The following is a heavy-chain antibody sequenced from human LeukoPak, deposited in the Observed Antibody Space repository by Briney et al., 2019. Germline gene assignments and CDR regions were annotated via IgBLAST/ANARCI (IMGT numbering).Heavy chain of an antibody. V-gene: IGHV1-69*04. J-gene: IGHJ2*01. CDR1: GGTXSSYA. Sequence: GSSVKVSCKAPGGTXSSYAISWVRQAPGQGLEWMGRIIPILGIPNYAQKFQGRVTITADKSTTTAYMELSSLRSEDTAVYYCATEAIVVVTARDYWYFDLWGRGTLVTVSS. D-gene: IGHD2-21*02. CDR2: IIPILGIP. CDR3: ATEAIVVVTARDYWYFDL.